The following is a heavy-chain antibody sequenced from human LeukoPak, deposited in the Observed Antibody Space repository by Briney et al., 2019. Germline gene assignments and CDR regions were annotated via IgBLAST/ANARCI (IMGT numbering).Heavy chain of an antibody. D-gene: IGHD3-10*01. J-gene: IGHJ4*02. CDR3: TTAYGSVDY. V-gene: IGHV3-73*01. CDR1: GFTFSGSA. CDR2: IRSKANSYAT. Sequence: GGSLRLSCAASGFTFSGSAMHWVRQASGKGLEWVGRIRSKANSYATAYAAPVKGRFTISRDDSKNTAYLQMNSLKTEDTAVYYCTTAYGSVDYWGQGTLVTVSS.